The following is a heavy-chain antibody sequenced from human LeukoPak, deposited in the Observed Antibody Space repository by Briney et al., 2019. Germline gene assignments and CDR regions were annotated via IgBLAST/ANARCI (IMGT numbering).Heavy chain of an antibody. J-gene: IGHJ4*02. Sequence: WASVKVSCKASGYTFTGYYMHWVRQAPGQGLEWMGWINPNSGGTNYAQKFQGRVTMTRDTSISTAYMELSRLRSDDTAVYYCARRVDYDYVWGSYRLGHFDYWGQGTLVTVSS. CDR2: INPNSGGT. D-gene: IGHD3-16*02. V-gene: IGHV1-2*02. CDR1: GYTFTGYY. CDR3: ARRVDYDYVWGSYRLGHFDY.